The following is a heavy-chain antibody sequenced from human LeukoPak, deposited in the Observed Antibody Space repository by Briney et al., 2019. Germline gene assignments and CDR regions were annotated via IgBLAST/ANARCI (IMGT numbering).Heavy chain of an antibody. V-gene: IGHV4-34*01. D-gene: IGHD2-2*01. Sequence: SETLSLTCTVSGGSISSYYWSWIRQPPGKGLEWIGEINHSGSTNYNPSLKSRVTISVDTSKNQFSLKLSSVTAADTAVYYCARGQYCSSTSCYFWAFDYWGQGTLVTVSS. J-gene: IGHJ4*02. CDR2: INHSGST. CDR1: GGSISSYY. CDR3: ARGQYCSSTSCYFWAFDY.